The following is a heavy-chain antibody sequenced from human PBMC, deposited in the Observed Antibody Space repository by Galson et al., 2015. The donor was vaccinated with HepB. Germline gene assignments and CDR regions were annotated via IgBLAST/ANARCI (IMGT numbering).Heavy chain of an antibody. CDR2: ISYDGSNK. Sequence: SLRLSCAASGFTFSSYAMHWVRQAPGKGLEWVAVISYDGSNKYYADSVKGRFTISRDNSKNTLYLQMNSLRAEDTAVYYCARDAIYCSSTSCYWNYYYYYMDVWGKGTTVTVSS. V-gene: IGHV3-30-3*01. D-gene: IGHD2-2*01. CDR1: GFTFSSYA. CDR3: ARDAIYCSSTSCYWNYYYYYMDV. J-gene: IGHJ6*03.